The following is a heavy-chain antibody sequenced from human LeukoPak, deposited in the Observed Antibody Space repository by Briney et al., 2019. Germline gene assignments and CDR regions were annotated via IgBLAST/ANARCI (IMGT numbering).Heavy chain of an antibody. Sequence: SETLSLTCTVSGDSISRGSHYWGWIRQPPGKGLKWIGSLSYYESTYFNPSLKSRVTISVDRSKNHFSLNLTSVTAADTAVYYCARHAQSDSSYDYWGHGTLVTVSS. CDR2: LSYYEST. D-gene: IGHD5-18*01. V-gene: IGHV4-39*01. J-gene: IGHJ4*01. CDR3: ARHAQSDSSYDY. CDR1: GDSISRGSHY.